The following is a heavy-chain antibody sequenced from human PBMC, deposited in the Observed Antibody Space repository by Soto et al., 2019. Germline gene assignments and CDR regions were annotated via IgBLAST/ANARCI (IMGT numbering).Heavy chain of an antibody. Sequence: ASVKVSCKASGFTFSNYGLNWVRQAPGQGLEWMGWVSANNGHTNYAQNLQGRVSMTTDTSTSTAYMELRGLTFDDTAVYYCARDIESVTAKHFFYYYAMDVWGQGTTVTVS. CDR2: VSANNGHT. J-gene: IGHJ6*02. CDR1: GFTFSNYG. V-gene: IGHV1-18*01. CDR3: ARDIESVTAKHFFYYYAMDV. D-gene: IGHD2-8*01.